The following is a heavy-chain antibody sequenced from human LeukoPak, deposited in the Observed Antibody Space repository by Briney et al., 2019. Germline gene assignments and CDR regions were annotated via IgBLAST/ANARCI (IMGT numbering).Heavy chain of an antibody. V-gene: IGHV3-23*01. D-gene: IGHD6-25*01. J-gene: IGHJ3*02. CDR3: AKGAAYTSLDI. Sequence: GGSLRLSCAASGFAFRSYGMTWVRQAPGKGLEWVSAISGSGGSTYYADSVKGRFTISRDTSTNTLYLQMNSLRSEDTAVYYCAKGAAYTSLDIWGHGTMVTVSS. CDR1: GFAFRSYG. CDR2: ISGSGGST.